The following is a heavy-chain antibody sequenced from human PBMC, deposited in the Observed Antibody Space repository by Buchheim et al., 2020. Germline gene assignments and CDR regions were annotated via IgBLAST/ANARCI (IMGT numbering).Heavy chain of an antibody. CDR1: GGSISSYY. Sequence: QVQLQESGPGLVKPLETLSLTCTVSGGSISSYYWSWIRQPPGKGLEWIGYIYYSGSTNYNPSLKSRVTISVDTSKNQFSLKLSSVTAADTAVYYCAREGAMAYGDYVGYYGMDVWGQGTT. D-gene: IGHD4-17*01. CDR3: AREGAMAYGDYVGYYGMDV. CDR2: IYYSGST. V-gene: IGHV4-59*01. J-gene: IGHJ6*02.